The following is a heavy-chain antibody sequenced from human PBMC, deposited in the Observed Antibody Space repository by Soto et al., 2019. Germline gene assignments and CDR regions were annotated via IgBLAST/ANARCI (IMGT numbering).Heavy chain of an antibody. V-gene: IGHV1-18*01. Sequence: QVQLVQSGAEAKKPGASVTVSCKTSGYTFSNYGINWVRQAPGQGLEMMGWISGHNGNTNYAQTVQARVTRTPDTSPGRVYMELRRMQSNDTAIYSCSRFIMVGVWFDSKYSQGMDVWGQGTTVTVSS. D-gene: IGHD3-10*01. CDR1: GYTFSNYG. CDR3: SRFIMVGVWFDSKYSQGMDV. J-gene: IGHJ6*02. CDR2: ISGHNGNT.